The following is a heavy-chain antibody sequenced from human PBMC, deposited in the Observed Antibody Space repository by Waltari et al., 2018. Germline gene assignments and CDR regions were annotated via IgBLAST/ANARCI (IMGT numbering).Heavy chain of an antibody. CDR2: IYQAGRGAT. D-gene: IGHD2-15*01. Sequence: LQLQSSGPGLVRPSETLSHTCSVSGGSISGNTYFWGWIRQCPGKGLEWIGSIYQAGRGATDYNPYLKGLVSKSVDTSKNQFSLTLTSVNASNTAIYFCARDPNIECPYYKHFWHKGTLVTIS. V-gene: IGHV4-39*07. CDR1: GGSISGNTYF. J-gene: IGHJ6*03. CDR3: ARDPNIECPYYKHF.